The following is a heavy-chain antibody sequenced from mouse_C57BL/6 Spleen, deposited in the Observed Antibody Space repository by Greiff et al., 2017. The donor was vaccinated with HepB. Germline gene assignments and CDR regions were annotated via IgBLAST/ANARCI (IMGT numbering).Heavy chain of an antibody. V-gene: IGHV3-6*01. CDR2: ISYDGSN. CDR3: ARGDYYGSSYGYFDV. D-gene: IGHD1-1*01. J-gene: IGHJ1*03. Sequence: LQESGPGLVKPSQSLSLTCSVTGYSITSGYYWNWIRQFPGNKLEWMGYISYDGSNNYNPSLKNRISITRDTPKNQFFLKLNSVTTEDTATYYCARGDYYGSSYGYFDVWGTGTTVTVSS. CDR1: GYSITSGYY.